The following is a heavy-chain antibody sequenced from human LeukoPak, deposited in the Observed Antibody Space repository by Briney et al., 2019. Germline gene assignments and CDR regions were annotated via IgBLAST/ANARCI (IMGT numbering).Heavy chain of an antibody. CDR3: AEMSYGDYYDSTAV. Sequence: GGSLRLSCAASGFTFSSYDLSWVRQAPGKGLEWVSSISSSGRDTFYADPVKGRSTISRGEPKNTLYLLMASLGVEDTAIYYCAEMSYGDYYDSTAVWGQGTTATVPS. J-gene: IGHJ6*02. D-gene: IGHD4-17*01. CDR1: GFTFSSYD. V-gene: IGHV3-23*01. CDR2: ISSSGRDT.